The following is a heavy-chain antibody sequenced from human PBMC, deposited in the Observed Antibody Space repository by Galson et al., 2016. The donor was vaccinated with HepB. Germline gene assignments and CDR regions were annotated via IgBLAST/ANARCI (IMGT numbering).Heavy chain of an antibody. CDR1: GFTFNRRG. J-gene: IGHJ4*02. CDR3: AREGFTSGRCGGFDY. V-gene: IGHV3-30*03. D-gene: IGHD6-19*01. CDR2: DSMDGRRK. Sequence: SLRLSCAASGFTFNRRGMHWVRQAPGKGLEWVAADSMDGRRKFYADSVRGRFTLSRDNSKNMLYLQIDNLRAEDTAVYYCAREGFTSGRCGGFDYWGQGTLVTVSS.